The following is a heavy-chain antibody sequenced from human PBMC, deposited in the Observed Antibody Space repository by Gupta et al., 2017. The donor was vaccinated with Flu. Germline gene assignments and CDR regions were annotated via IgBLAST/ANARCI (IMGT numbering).Heavy chain of an antibody. CDR3: ARPLGVDYVWGSYRY. J-gene: IGHJ4*02. Sequence: QPPGKGLEWIGSIYYSGSTYYNPSLKSRVTISVDTSKNQFSLKLSSVTAADTAVYYCARPLGVDYVWGSYRYWGQGTLVTVSS. CDR2: IYYSGST. V-gene: IGHV4-39*01. D-gene: IGHD3-16*02.